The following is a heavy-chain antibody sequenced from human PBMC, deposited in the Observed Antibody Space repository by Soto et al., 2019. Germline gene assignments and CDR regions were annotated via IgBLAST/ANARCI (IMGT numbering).Heavy chain of an antibody. Sequence: QVQLVQYEGEVKKPGASVTVSCKASGYTFINYHITWVRQAPGQGLEWMAWINTYNGMTDYAQRFQGRVTMTRDTSTSPAYMELRNLGSDDTAVYFCAKSPRGEMATDWGQGTLVTVSS. CDR1: GYTFINYH. CDR3: AKSPRGEMATD. CDR2: INTYNGMT. J-gene: IGHJ4*02. V-gene: IGHV1-18*01. D-gene: IGHD5-12*01.